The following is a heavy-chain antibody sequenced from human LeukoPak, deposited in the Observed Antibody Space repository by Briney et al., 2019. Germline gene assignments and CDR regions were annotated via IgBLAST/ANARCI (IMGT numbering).Heavy chain of an antibody. CDR3: ARGINDFWSGYYPNWFDP. D-gene: IGHD3-3*01. CDR1: GGSISSYY. V-gene: IGHV4-59*01. CDR2: IYYSGST. Sequence: PSETLSLTCTVSGGSISSYYWSWIRQPPGKGLEWIGYIYYSGSTNYKPSLKSRVTISVDTSKNQFSLKLSSVTAADTAVYYCARGINDFWSGYYPNWFDPWGQGTLVTVSS. J-gene: IGHJ5*02.